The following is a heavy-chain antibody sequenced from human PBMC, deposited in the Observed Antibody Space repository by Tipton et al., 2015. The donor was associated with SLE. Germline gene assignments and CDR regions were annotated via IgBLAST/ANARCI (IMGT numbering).Heavy chain of an antibody. V-gene: IGHV3-30-3*01. D-gene: IGHD2-2*01. CDR2: ISHDENSK. CDR1: EFTFSKYA. CDR3: VRESKCTSSSCYRAFDI. J-gene: IGHJ3*02. Sequence: SLRLSCAASEFTFSKYAMHWVRQAPGKGSEWVAVISHDENSKFYTDSVKGRFTISRDNSENTLYLQMNSLRVEDTALYYCVRESKCTSSSCYRAFDIWGQGTMVTVSS.